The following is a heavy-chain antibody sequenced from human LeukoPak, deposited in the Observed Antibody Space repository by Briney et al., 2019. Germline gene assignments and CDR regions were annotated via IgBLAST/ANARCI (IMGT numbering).Heavy chain of an antibody. D-gene: IGHD2-15*01. V-gene: IGHV4-59*01. CDR3: ASTSGYYYYGMDV. Sequence: SETLSLTCTVSGGSISSYYWSWIRQPPGKGLEWIGYIYYSGSTNYNPSLKSRATISVDTSKNQFSLKLSSVTAADTAVYYCASTSGYYYYGMDVWGQGTTVTVSS. CDR2: IYYSGST. CDR1: GGSISSYY. J-gene: IGHJ6*02.